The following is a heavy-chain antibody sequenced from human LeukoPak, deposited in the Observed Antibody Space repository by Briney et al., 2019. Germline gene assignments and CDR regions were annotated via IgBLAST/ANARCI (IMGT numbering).Heavy chain of an antibody. V-gene: IGHV3-33*01. D-gene: IGHD6-13*01. J-gene: IGHJ4*02. Sequence: GGSLRLSCAASGFTFSSYGMHWVRQAPGKGLEWVAVIWYDGSNKYYADSVKGRFTISRDNSKNTLYLQMNSLGAEDTAVYYCARNPYSSSWYDYWGQGTLVTVSS. CDR3: ARNPYSSSWYDY. CDR1: GFTFSSYG. CDR2: IWYDGSNK.